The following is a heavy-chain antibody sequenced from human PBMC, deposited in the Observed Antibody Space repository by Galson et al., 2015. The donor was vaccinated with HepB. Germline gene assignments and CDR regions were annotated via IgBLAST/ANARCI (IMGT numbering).Heavy chain of an antibody. Sequence: SLRLSCAASGFTFSSYAMTWVRQAPGKGLEWISRITSNGGRTFSTNSVKGRFTISRDNSRNTVVLQLSSLRPEDTAVYYCAKDGIMVSNNPYQLHFWGQGTLVSVSS. V-gene: IGHV3-23*01. D-gene: IGHD2-8*01. CDR2: ITSNGGRT. J-gene: IGHJ4*02. CDR1: GFTFSSYA. CDR3: AKDGIMVSNNPYQLHF.